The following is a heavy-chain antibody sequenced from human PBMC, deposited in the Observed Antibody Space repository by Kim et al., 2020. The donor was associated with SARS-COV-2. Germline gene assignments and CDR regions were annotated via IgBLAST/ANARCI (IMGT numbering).Heavy chain of an antibody. CDR1: GFSLSTSGVG. Sequence: SGPTLVNPTQTLTLTCTFSGFSLSTSGVGVGWIRQPPGKALEWLALIYWDDDKRYSPSLKSRLTITKDTSKNQVVLTMTNMDPVDTATYYCAHRPPNNSSSWYITRDWFDPWGQGTLVTVSS. V-gene: IGHV2-5*02. CDR3: AHRPPNNSSSWYITRDWFDP. D-gene: IGHD6-13*01. J-gene: IGHJ5*02. CDR2: IYWDDDK.